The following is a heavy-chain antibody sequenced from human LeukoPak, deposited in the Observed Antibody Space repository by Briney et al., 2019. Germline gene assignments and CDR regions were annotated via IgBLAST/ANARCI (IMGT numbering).Heavy chain of an antibody. D-gene: IGHD6-19*01. V-gene: IGHV4-59*08. J-gene: IGHJ1*01. CDR2: IYYSGST. CDR3: ARGGSGWYDEYFQH. Sequence: PSETLSVTCTVSGGSISSYYWSWIRQPPGKGLECIGYIYYSGSTNYNPSLKSRVTMSVDTSKNQFSLKLSSVTAADTAVYYCARGGSGWYDEYFQHWGQGTLVTVSS. CDR1: GGSISSYY.